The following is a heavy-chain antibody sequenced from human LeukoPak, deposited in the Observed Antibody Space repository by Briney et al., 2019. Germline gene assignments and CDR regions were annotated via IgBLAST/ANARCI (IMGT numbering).Heavy chain of an antibody. Sequence: SETLSLTCTVSGGSISSSSYYWGWIRQPPGKGLEWIGSIYYSGSTYYNPSLKSRVTISVDTSKNQFSLKLSSVTAADTAVYYCARGGYSGYAPGGYYYGMDVWGQGTTVTVSS. CDR1: GGSISSSSYY. D-gene: IGHD5-12*01. J-gene: IGHJ6*02. V-gene: IGHV4-39*07. CDR3: ARGGYSGYAPGGYYYGMDV. CDR2: IYYSGST.